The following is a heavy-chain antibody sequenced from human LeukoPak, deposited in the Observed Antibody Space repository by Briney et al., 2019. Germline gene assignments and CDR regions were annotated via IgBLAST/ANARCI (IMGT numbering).Heavy chain of an antibody. V-gene: IGHV3-43*01. D-gene: IGHD6-19*01. Sequence: GGSLRLSCAASGFTFDDYTMHWVRQAPGKSLEWIFLISWDGGRTYYADSVKGRFTISRDNSKNSLYLQMNSLRTEDTALYYCAKDKYGSGWYLIDYWGQGTLVTVSS. CDR1: GFTFDDYT. J-gene: IGHJ4*02. CDR3: AKDKYGSGWYLIDY. CDR2: ISWDGGRT.